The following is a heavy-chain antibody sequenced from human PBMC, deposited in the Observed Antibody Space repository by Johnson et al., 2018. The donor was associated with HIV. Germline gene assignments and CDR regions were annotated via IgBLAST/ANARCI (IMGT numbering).Heavy chain of an antibody. CDR3: ARDLWAYSTRDYAFDI. CDR1: GFTFSSYW. J-gene: IGHJ3*02. V-gene: IGHV3-7*01. CDR2: IKHDGSEK. Sequence: MQLVESGGGVVQPGRSLRLSCAASGFTFSSYWMSWVRQAPGKGLEWVANIKHDGSEKYYVESVKGRLTISRDNAKNSLYLQMNSLRSEDTAVYYCARDLWAYSTRDYAFDIWGQGTMVTVSS. D-gene: IGHD6-13*01.